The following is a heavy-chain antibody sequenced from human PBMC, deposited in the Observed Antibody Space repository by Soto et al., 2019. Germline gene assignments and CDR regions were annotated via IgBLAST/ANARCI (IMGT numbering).Heavy chain of an antibody. Sequence: SETLSLTCTVSGGSISSYYWSWIRQPPGKGLEWFGYIYYSGSTNYNPSLKSLFTIPVDTSKNQFSLKLSFVTAADTAVYYCARRYSSAFDIWGQGTMVTVSS. D-gene: IGHD6-13*01. J-gene: IGHJ3*02. CDR3: ARRYSSAFDI. CDR1: GGSISSYY. CDR2: IYYSGST. V-gene: IGHV4-59*08.